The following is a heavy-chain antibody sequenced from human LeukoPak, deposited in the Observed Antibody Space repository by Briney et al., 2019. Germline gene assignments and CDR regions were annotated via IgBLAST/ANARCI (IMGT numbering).Heavy chain of an antibody. D-gene: IGHD5-12*01. CDR1: GGSISSGDYY. V-gene: IGHV4-30-4*01. CDR2: IYYSGST. J-gene: IGHJ5*02. CDR3: ARAEYSGYDYWFDP. Sequence: SETLSLTCTVSGGSISSGDYYWSWIRQPPGKGLEWIGYIYYSGSTYYNPSLKSRVTISVDTSKNQFSLKLSSVTAADTAVCYCARAEYSGYDYWFDPWGQGTLVTVSS.